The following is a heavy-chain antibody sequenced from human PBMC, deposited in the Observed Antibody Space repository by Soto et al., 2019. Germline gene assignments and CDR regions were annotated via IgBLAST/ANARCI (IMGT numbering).Heavy chain of an antibody. Sequence: GASVKVSCKVSGGVFRRYAISWVRQATGQGLEWLGGIVPIFGTTNYAQKLQGRVTIIADESTSTAYMDLSSLRSDDTAVYYCARPYEGSYHSNHHDYYALDVWGQGTTVTVSS. CDR2: IVPIFGTT. D-gene: IGHD3-16*02. CDR3: ARPYEGSYHSNHHDYYALDV. V-gene: IGHV1-69*13. J-gene: IGHJ6*02. CDR1: GGVFRRYA.